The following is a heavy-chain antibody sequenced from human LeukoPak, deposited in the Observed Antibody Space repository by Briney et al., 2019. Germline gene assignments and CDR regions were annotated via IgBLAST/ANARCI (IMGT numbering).Heavy chain of an antibody. CDR3: ARAPNYDFWSGYYIPFDY. CDR1: GYTFTSYG. V-gene: IGHV1-18*01. D-gene: IGHD3-3*01. Sequence: ASVKVSCKXSGYTFTSYGISWVRQAPGQGLERMGWISAYNGNTNYAQKLQGRVTMTTDTSTSTAYMELRSLRSDDTAVYYCARAPNYDFWSGYYIPFDYWGQGTLVTVSS. CDR2: ISAYNGNT. J-gene: IGHJ4*02.